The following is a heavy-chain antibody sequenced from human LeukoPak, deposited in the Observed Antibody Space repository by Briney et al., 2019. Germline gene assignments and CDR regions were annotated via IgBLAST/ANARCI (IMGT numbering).Heavy chain of an antibody. CDR3: ARDIPTVTLDAFDI. CDR1: GGSISSSSYY. D-gene: IGHD4-17*01. V-gene: IGHV4-39*07. J-gene: IGHJ3*02. Sequence: SETLSLTCTVSGGSISSSSYYWGWIRQPPGKGLEWIGEINHSGSTNYNPSLKSRVTISVDTSKNQFSLQLNSVTPEDTAVYYCARDIPTVTLDAFDIWGQGTMVTVSS. CDR2: INHSGST.